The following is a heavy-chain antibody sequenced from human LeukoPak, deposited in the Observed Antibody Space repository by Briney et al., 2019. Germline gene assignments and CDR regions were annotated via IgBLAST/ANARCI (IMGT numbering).Heavy chain of an antibody. D-gene: IGHD5-12*01. J-gene: IGHJ4*02. V-gene: IGHV3-11*01. CDR1: GFIFSGYY. CDR2: ISSSGSTM. Sequence: GGSLRLSCAASGFIFSGYYMSWIRQAPGKGLEWVSYISSSGSTMYYTDSVKGRFTISRDNAKDSLYLQMNSLRAEDTAMYYCARDPGSGYEEHFDYWGQGTLVTVSS. CDR3: ARDPGSGYEEHFDY.